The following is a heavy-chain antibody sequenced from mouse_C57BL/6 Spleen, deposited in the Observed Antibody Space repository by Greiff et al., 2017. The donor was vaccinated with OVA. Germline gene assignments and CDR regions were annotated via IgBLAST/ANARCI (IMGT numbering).Heavy chain of an antibody. J-gene: IGHJ3*01. D-gene: IGHD1-1*01. V-gene: IGHV1-82*01. CDR2: ISPGDGDT. CDR3: ASFTTWFAY. Sequence: VKLMESGPELVKPGASVKISCKASGYAFSSSWMNWVKQRPGKGLEWIGRISPGDGDTEYNGKFTGKATLSADKSSSTAYMQLSSLTSEDSAVYFCASFTTWFAYWGQGTLVTVSA. CDR1: GYAFSSSW.